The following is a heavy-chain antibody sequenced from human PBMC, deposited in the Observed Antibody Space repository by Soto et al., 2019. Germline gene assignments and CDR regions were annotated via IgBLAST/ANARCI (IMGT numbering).Heavy chain of an antibody. J-gene: IGHJ3*02. V-gene: IGHV4-59*01. CDR2: IYYSGST. CDR1: GGSISSYY. CDR3: AMTTVTNGAFDI. D-gene: IGHD4-17*01. Sequence: PSETLSLTCTVSGGSISSYYWSWIRQPPGKGLEWIGYIYYSGSTNYNPSLKSRVTISVDTSKNQFSLKLSSVTAADTAVYYCAMTTVTNGAFDIWGQGTMVTVSS.